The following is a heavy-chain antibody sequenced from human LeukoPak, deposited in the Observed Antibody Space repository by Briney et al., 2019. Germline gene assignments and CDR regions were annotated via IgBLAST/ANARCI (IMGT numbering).Heavy chain of an antibody. CDR3: ATRNWNDLSDAFDI. V-gene: IGHV1-24*01. CDR2: FDPEDGET. Sequence: ASVKVSCKVSGYTLTELSMHWVRQAPGKGLEWMGGFDPEDGETIYAQKFQGRVTMTEDTSTDTAYMELSSLRPEDTAVYYCATRNWNDLSDAFDIWGQGTMVTVSS. D-gene: IGHD1-1*01. J-gene: IGHJ3*02. CDR1: GYTLTELS.